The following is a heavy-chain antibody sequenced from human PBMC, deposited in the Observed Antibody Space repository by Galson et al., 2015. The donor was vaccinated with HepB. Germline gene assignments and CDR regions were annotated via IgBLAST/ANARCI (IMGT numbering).Heavy chain of an antibody. CDR2: IYHSGST. V-gene: IGHV4-4*02. CDR1: GGSISSSNW. CDR3: AARRDGYNSDAFDI. Sequence: ETLSLTCAVSGGSISSSNWWSWVRQPPGKGLEWIGEIYHSGSTNYNPSLKSRVTMSVDKSKNQFSLRLSSVTAADTAVYYCAARRDGYNSDAFDIWGQGTMVTVSS. D-gene: IGHD5-24*01. J-gene: IGHJ3*02.